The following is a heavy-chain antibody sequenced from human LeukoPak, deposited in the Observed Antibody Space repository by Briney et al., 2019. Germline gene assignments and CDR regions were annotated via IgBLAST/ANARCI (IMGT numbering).Heavy chain of an antibody. D-gene: IGHD2-15*01. Sequence: PSETLSLTCAVYGGSFSGYYWSWIRQPPGKGLEWIGEINHSGSTNYNPSLKSRVTISVGTSKNQFSLKLSSVTAADTAVYYCAASDCSGGSCYPFDYWGQGTLVTVSS. V-gene: IGHV4-34*01. J-gene: IGHJ4*02. CDR2: INHSGST. CDR1: GGSFSGYY. CDR3: AASDCSGGSCYPFDY.